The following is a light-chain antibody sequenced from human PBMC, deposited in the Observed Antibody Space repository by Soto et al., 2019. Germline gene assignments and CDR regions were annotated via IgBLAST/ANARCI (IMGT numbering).Light chain of an antibody. V-gene: IGLV2-23*02. CDR3: CSYGGSRAV. CDR1: SSDVGSHNL. CDR2: EVS. J-gene: IGLJ7*01. Sequence: QSALTQPASVSGSPGQSITISWTGTSSDVGSHNLVSWYQQHPGQAPKLMIYEVSKRPLGVSARFSASKSGNTASLTISGLQAEDESDYYCCSYGGSRAVFGGGTKLTVL.